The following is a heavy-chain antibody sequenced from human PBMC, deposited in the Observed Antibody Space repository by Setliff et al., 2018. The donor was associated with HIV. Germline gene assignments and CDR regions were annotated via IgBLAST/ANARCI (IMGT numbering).Heavy chain of an antibody. V-gene: IGHV3-30*04. CDR3: VRDDSNGPNSLDP. CDR1: GFNFNNHA. Sequence: GGSLRLSCAASGFNFNNHAMHWVRQAPGKGPECVAVISDGGSAKYYGDSVKGRFTISRDNSKDTLYLDLNSLRSEDTAVYYCVRDDSNGPNSLDPWGQGTLVTGLL. CDR2: ISDGGSAK. D-gene: IGHD2-8*01. J-gene: IGHJ5*02.